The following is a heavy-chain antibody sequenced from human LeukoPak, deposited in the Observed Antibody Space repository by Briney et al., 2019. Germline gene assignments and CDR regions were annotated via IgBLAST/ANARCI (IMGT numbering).Heavy chain of an antibody. CDR2: IYTSGRT. J-gene: IGHJ1*01. V-gene: IGHV4-61*02. CDR3: AREGNYYDSSGPPYFQH. Sequence: SQTLSLTCTVSGGSISSGCYYRCWIRQPVGKGLEWSGRIYTSGRTNYTPSLKSRVTISVDTSTNQFSLKLGSVPAADTAVYYCAREGNYYDSSGPPYFQHWGQGTLVTVSS. D-gene: IGHD3-22*01. CDR1: GGSISSGCYY.